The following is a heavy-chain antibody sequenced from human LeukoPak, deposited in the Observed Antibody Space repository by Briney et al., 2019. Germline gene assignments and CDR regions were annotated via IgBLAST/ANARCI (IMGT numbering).Heavy chain of an antibody. J-gene: IGHJ4*02. D-gene: IGHD3-10*01. CDR3: AIGDYYGSGSYDY. CDR1: GCTFSSYT. Sequence: SVKVSCKASGCTFSSYTISWVRQAPGQGLEWMGRIIPILGIANYAQKFQGRVTITADKSTSTAYMELSSLRSEDTAVYYCAIGDYYGSGSYDYWGQGTLVTVSS. V-gene: IGHV1-69*02. CDR2: IIPILGIA.